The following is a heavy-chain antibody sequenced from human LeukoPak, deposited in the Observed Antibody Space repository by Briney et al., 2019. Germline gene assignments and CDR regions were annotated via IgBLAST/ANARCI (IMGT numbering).Heavy chain of an antibody. CDR1: GFTVSTNY. J-gene: IGHJ4*02. D-gene: IGHD4-23*01. V-gene: IGHV3-66*01. Sequence: RPGGSLRLSCAASGFTVSTNYMSWVRQAPGRGLEWVSVIYSGGNTYYADSVKGRFTISRDNSKNTLYLQMNCLRADDTAVYYCARDSGTTVGYFDYWGQGTLVTVSS. CDR3: ARDSGTTVGYFDY. CDR2: IYSGGNT.